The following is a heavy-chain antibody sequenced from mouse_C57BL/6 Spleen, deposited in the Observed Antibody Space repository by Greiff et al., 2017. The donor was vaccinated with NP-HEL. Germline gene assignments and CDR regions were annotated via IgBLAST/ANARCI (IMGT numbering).Heavy chain of an antibody. Sequence: QVQLQQPGAELVKPGASVKMSCKASGYTFTSYWITWVKQRPGQGLEWIGDIYPGSGSTNYNEKFKSKATLTVDTSSSTAYMQLSSLTSEDSAVYYCARSYATVVEYYAMDYWGQGTSVTVSS. CDR2: IYPGSGST. D-gene: IGHD1-1*01. CDR1: GYTFTSYW. J-gene: IGHJ4*01. V-gene: IGHV1-55*01. CDR3: ARSYATVVEYYAMDY.